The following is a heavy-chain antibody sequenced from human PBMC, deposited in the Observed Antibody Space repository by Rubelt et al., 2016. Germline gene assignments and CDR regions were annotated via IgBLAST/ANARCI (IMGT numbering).Heavy chain of an antibody. CDR1: GFSLIISGMY. Sequence: QVTLRESGPAVVKPTETLTLTCSVSGFSLIISGMYVSWIRQPPGKALEWLAHIDWDDDKYYSTSLKTRLNISKDTSKNQVVLTMTNMDPVDTATYYCARYYYYMDVWGKGTTVTVSS. CDR2: IDWDDDK. J-gene: IGHJ6*03. V-gene: IGHV2-70*01. CDR3: ARYYYYMDV.